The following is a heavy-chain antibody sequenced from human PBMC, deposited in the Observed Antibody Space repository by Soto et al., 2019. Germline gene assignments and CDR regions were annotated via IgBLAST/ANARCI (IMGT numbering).Heavy chain of an antibody. CDR3: ARDRGGAWYFDY. CDR1: GFTFSSYA. D-gene: IGHD1-26*01. V-gene: IGHV3-30-3*01. CDR2: ISYDGSNK. J-gene: IGHJ4*02. Sequence: QVQLVESGGGVVQPGGSLRLSCAASGFTFSSYAMHWVRQAPGKGLEWVALISYDGSNKYYADSVKGRFTISRDNSKNTLYLQMNSLRAEDTAVYYCARDRGGAWYFDYWGQGTLVTISS.